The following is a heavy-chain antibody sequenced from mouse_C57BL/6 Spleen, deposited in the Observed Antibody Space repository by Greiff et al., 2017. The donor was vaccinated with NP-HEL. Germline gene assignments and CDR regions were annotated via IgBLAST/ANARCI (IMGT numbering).Heavy chain of an antibody. CDR1: GFTFTDYY. V-gene: IGHV7-3*01. J-gene: IGHJ4*01. CDR2: IRNKANGYTT. Sequence: EVQVVESGGGLVQPGGSLSLSCAASGFTFTDYYMSWVRQPPGKALEWLGFIRNKANGYTTEYSASVKGRFTISRDNSQSIRYLQMNALSAEDRAAYDCARWGLLRDYAMDYWGQGTSGTVCS. CDR3: ARWGLLRDYAMDY. D-gene: IGHD2-3*01.